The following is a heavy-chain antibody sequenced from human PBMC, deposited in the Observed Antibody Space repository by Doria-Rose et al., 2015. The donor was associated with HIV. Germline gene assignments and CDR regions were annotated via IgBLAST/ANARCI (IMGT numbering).Heavy chain of an antibody. CDR3: ARIKSSRWYHKYYFDF. D-gene: IGHD6-13*01. V-gene: IGHV2-26*01. J-gene: IGHJ4*02. CDR1: GVSLSSPGMG. Sequence: SGPVLVKPTETLTLTCTVSGVSLSSPGMGVSWIRQPPGKALEWLANIFSDDERSYTTSLKSRLTISRGTSKSQVVLTMTDRYPVDTATYYCARIKSSRWYHKYYFDFWGQGTLVIVSA. CDR2: IFSDDER.